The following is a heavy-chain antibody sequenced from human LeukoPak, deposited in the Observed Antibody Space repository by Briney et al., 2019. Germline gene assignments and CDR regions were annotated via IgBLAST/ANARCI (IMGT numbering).Heavy chain of an antibody. Sequence: PGGSLRLSCAASGFTFSSYGMHWVRQAPGKGLEWVAVISYDGSNKYYADSVKGRFTISRDNSKNTLYLQMNSLRAEDTAVYYCARVHSSGWWSTEYYFDYWGQGTLVTVSS. D-gene: IGHD6-19*01. CDR3: ARVHSSGWWSTEYYFDY. J-gene: IGHJ4*02. CDR2: ISYDGSNK. CDR1: GFTFSSYG. V-gene: IGHV3-30*03.